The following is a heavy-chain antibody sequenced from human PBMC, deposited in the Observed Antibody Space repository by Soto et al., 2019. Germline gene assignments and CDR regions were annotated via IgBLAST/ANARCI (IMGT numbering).Heavy chain of an antibody. CDR2: IYLGGSNT. CDR3: ARQEYCSSTSCYTVDS. J-gene: IGHJ4*02. CDR1: GYRFTSYW. D-gene: IGHD2-2*02. Sequence: PGESLKISCKGSGYRFTSYWIGWVRQMPGKGLEWMGIIYLGGSNTRYSPSFQGQVTISADKSISTAYLQWSSLKASDTAIYYCARQEYCSSTSCYTVDSWGQGTLVTVSS. V-gene: IGHV5-51*01.